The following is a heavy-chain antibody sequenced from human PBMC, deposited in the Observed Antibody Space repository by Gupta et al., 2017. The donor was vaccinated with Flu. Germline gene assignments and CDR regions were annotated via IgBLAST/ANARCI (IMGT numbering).Heavy chain of an antibody. J-gene: IGHJ4*02. CDR1: GGSLTTSA. Sequence: QVHLAQSGTEVKKPGSSVKVSCQASGGSLTTSAISGVRQAPGQGLDGMGRIIPIFDKRSYAVKCQGRITISADGSLKTVYMELTSLRFEDSATYYCATNTSPQGGHYYFDHWGPGTLVTVSS. D-gene: IGHD3-3*01. CDR2: IIPIFDKR. CDR3: ATNTSPQGGHYYFDH. V-gene: IGHV1-69*18.